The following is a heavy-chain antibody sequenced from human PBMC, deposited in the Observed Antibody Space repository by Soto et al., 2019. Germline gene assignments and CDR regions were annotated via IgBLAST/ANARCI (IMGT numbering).Heavy chain of an antibody. V-gene: IGHV3-23*01. Sequence: EVQLLESGGGLVQPGGSLRLSCAASGFTFSTYGMTWVRQAPGKGLEWVSFIDSGGSTYYADSVKGRFTISRDNSENTLYLQMDSLRAEDTAVYYCARNQDGFGHWGQGTLVAVSS. CDR3: ARNQDGFGH. J-gene: IGHJ5*02. CDR1: GFTFSTYG. CDR2: FIDSGGST.